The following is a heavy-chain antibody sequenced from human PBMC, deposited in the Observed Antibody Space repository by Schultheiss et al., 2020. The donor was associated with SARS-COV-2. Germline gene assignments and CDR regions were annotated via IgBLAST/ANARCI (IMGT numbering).Heavy chain of an antibody. CDR3: AREGNVAYYYDSSGSWYFDL. D-gene: IGHD3-22*01. CDR1: GYSISSGYY. Sequence: SQTLSLTCAVSGYSISSGYYWGWIRQPPGKGLEWIGSIYHSGSTYYNPSLKSRVTISVDTSKNQFSLKLSSVTAADTAVYYCAREGNVAYYYDSSGSWYFDLWGRGTLVTVSS. J-gene: IGHJ2*01. CDR2: IYHSGST. V-gene: IGHV4-38-2*02.